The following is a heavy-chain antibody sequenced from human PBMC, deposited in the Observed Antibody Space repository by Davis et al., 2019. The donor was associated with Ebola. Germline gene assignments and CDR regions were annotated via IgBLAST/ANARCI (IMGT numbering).Heavy chain of an antibody. Sequence: AASVKVSCKASGYTFTSYGISWVRQAPGQGLEWMGWISAYNGNTNYAQKFQGRVTITADKSTTTAYMEMSGLTIEDTAVYYCAIRDRGGMDVWGQGTTVTVSS. CDR2: ISAYNGNT. D-gene: IGHD2-21*02. V-gene: IGHV1-18*01. CDR1: GYTFTSYG. J-gene: IGHJ6*02. CDR3: AIRDRGGMDV.